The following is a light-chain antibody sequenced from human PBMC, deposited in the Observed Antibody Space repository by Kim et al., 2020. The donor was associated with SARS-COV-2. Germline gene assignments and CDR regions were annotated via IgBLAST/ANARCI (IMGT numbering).Light chain of an antibody. CDR3: SSYTSSSTLVV. V-gene: IGLV2-14*03. CDR2: DVT. J-gene: IGLJ3*02. CDR1: SSDVGGYNY. Sequence: SITVSCTGTSSDVGGYNYVSWYQQHPGKGPKLMIYDVTNRPSGVSNRFSGSKSGDTASLTISGLQAEDEADYYCSSYTSSSTLVVFGGGTQLTVL.